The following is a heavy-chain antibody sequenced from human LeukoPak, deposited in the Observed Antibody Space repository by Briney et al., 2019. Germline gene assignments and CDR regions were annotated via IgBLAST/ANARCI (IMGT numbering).Heavy chain of an antibody. J-gene: IGHJ4*02. CDR1: GFTFSSYW. D-gene: IGHD5-18*01. CDR3: AKDHSGGYSYGYDY. Sequence: GGSLRLSCAAFGFTFSSYWMHWVRQAPGKGLVWVSRINSDGSSTTYADSVKGRFTISRDNSKNTLYLQMNSLRAEDTAVYYCAKDHSGGYSYGYDYWGQGTLVTVSS. CDR2: INSDGSST. V-gene: IGHV3-74*01.